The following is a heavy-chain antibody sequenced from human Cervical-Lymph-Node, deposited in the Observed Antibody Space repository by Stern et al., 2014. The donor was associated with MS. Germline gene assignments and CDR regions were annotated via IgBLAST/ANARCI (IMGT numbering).Heavy chain of an antibody. J-gene: IGHJ4*02. CDR2: IIPIFGAA. D-gene: IGHD4-17*01. Sequence: VQLVQSGAEVKKPGSSVKVSCKASGGAFSRYAISWVRQAPGQGLEWLGGIIPIFGAADHAPKFLDRVTLTPDTSPSTAYTELSSLRSEDTAVYYGARHYGDYYFDSWGQGTLVTVSS. CDR1: GGAFSRYA. CDR3: ARHYGDYYFDS. V-gene: IGHV1-69*06.